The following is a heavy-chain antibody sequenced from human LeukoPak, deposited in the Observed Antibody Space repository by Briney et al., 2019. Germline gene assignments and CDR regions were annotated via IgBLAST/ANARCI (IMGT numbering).Heavy chain of an antibody. J-gene: IGHJ6*03. CDR3: AREQWLDRPYYYYMDV. CDR1: GFTFSSYW. V-gene: IGHV3-7*01. Sequence: PGGYLRLSCAASGFTFSSYWMSWVRQAPGQGLEWVANIKQDGSEKYYVDSVKGRFTISRDNAKNSLYLQMNSLRAEDTAVYYCAREQWLDRPYYYYMDVWGKGTTVTVSS. CDR2: IKQDGSEK. D-gene: IGHD6-19*01.